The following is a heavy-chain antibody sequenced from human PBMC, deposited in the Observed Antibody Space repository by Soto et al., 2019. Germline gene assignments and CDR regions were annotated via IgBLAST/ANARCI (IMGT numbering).Heavy chain of an antibody. J-gene: IGHJ1*01. CDR2: IKSKTNGGTT. Sequence: PGGSLRLSCAASGFTFSNAWMSWVRQAPGKGLEWVGRIKSKTNGGTTEYAAPVKGRFAISRDDSRYTVFLQMNSLKTEDTAVYYCTTDDPINKYWGQGTLGTVAS. CDR1: GFTFSNAW. CDR3: TTDDPINKY. V-gene: IGHV3-15*05.